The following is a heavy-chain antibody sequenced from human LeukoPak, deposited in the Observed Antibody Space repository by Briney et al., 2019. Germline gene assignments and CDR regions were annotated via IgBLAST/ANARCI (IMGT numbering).Heavy chain of an antibody. Sequence: ASVEVSCKASGYIFTTYYMHWVRQAPGQGLEWMGIINPSGGRTTYAQKLQGRVTMTRDTSTRTLYMELSSLRSEDTAVYYCTRDRGRGYSPSGAFDFWGQGAMVTVSS. J-gene: IGHJ3*01. D-gene: IGHD5-18*01. CDR3: TRDRGRGYSPSGAFDF. CDR1: GYIFTTYY. CDR2: INPSGGRT. V-gene: IGHV1-46*01.